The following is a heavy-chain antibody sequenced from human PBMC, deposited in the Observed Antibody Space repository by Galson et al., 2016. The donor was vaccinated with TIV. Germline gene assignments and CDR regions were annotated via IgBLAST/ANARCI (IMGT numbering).Heavy chain of an antibody. V-gene: IGHV1-69*13. J-gene: IGHJ5*02. D-gene: IGHD5-18*01. Sequence: SVKVSCKASGGTFNSYGISWVRQAPGQGLQWMGGIIPVFGTTKYSQDFQGRVAVTAAESTGTAYMELSGLRFDDTAVYFCARSRGYSYGYVDPWGQGTLVTVSA. CDR2: IIPVFGTT. CDR1: GGTFNSYG. CDR3: ARSRGYSYGYVDP.